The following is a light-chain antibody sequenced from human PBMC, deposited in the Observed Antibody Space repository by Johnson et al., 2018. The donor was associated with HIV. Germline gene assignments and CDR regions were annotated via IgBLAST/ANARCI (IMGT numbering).Light chain of an antibody. CDR2: ENN. CDR1: SSNIGNNY. J-gene: IGLJ1*01. V-gene: IGLV1-51*02. Sequence: QSVLTQPPSVSAAPGQKVTISCSGSSSNIGNNYVSWYQVLPGTAPKLLIYENNKRPSGIPDRFSGSKSGTSATLGITGLQTGDEADYYCGTWDSSLSSGRGVFGTGTKVTFL. CDR3: GTWDSSLSSGRGV.